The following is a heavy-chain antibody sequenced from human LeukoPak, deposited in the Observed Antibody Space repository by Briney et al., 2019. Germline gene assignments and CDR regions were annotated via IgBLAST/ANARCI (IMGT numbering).Heavy chain of an antibody. CDR3: ARSTAGGWFDP. CDR2: IYTSGST. V-gene: IGHV4-61*02. CDR1: GGSISSGSYY. Sequence: SQTLSLTCTVSGGSISSGSYYWSWIRQPAGKGLEWIGRIYTSGSTNYNPSLKSRVTISVDTSKNQFSLKLSSVTAADTAVYYCARSTAGGWFDPWGQGTLVTVSS. D-gene: IGHD2-8*02. J-gene: IGHJ5*02.